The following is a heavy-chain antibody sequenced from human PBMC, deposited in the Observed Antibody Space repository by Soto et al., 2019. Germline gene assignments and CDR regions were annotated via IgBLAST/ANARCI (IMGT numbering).Heavy chain of an antibody. CDR2: ISASGDIT. CDR3: AKDPTSRNWFDP. Sequence: GGSLRLSCAASGFTFTTYAMRWVRQAPGKGLEWVSAISASGDITYYADSVKGRFTISRDNSKNTLYLQMNSLRAEDTAVYYCAKDPTSRNWFDPWGQGTLVTVSS. J-gene: IGHJ5*02. CDR1: GFTFTTYA. V-gene: IGHV3-23*01.